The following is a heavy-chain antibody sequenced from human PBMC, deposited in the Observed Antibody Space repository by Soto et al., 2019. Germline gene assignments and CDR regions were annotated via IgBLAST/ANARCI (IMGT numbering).Heavy chain of an antibody. CDR1: GYTLTELS. CDR3: ATVSYRWSRETRSDD. J-gene: IGHJ4*02. V-gene: IGHV1-24*01. D-gene: IGHD2-8*02. CDR2: FDPEDGET. Sequence: ASVKVSCKVSGYTLTELSMHWVRQAPGKGLEWMGGFDPEDGETIYAQKFQGRVTMTEDTSTDTAYMELSSLRSEDTAVYYCATVSYRWSRETRSDDWGQGTLVTVSS.